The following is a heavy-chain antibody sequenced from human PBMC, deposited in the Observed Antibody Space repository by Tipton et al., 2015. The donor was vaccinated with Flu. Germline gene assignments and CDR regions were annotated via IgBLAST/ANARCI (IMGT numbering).Heavy chain of an antibody. CDR2: IYYSGST. J-gene: IGHJ4*02. CDR3: ARVVGYFDY. CDR1: GGSISSYY. V-gene: IGHV4-59*01. Sequence: TLSLTCTVSGGSISSYYWSWIRQPPGKGLEWIGYIYYSGSTNYNPSLKSRVTISVDTSKNQFSLKLSSVSAADTAVYYCARVVGYFDYWGQGTLVTVSS.